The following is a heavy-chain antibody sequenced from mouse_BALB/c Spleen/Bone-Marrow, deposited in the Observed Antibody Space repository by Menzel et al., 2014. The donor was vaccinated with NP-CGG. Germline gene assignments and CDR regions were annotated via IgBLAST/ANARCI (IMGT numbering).Heavy chain of an antibody. CDR2: ISNGGGST. V-gene: IGHV5-12-2*01. J-gene: IGHJ2*01. CDR3: ARRSAATYYFDY. CDR1: GFTFSSYT. Sequence: EVNVVESGGGLVQPGGSLKLSCAASGFTFSSYTMSWVRQTPEKRLEWVAYISNGGGSTYYPDTVKGRFTISRDNAKNTLYLQMSSLKSEDTAMYYCARRSAATYYFDYWGQGTTLTVSS. D-gene: IGHD1-2*01.